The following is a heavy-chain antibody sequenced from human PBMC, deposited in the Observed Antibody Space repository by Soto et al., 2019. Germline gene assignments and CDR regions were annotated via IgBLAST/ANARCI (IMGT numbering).Heavy chain of an antibody. Sequence: QVQLVQAGAEVKKPGSSVKVSCKASGGTFSSYTISWVRQAPGQGLEWMGRIIPILGIANYAQKFQGRVTITADKSTSTAYMELSSLRSDDTAVYYCARLASHCSGGSCYYGYFDYWGQGTLVTVSS. CDR1: GGTFSSYT. CDR2: IIPILGIA. V-gene: IGHV1-69*02. CDR3: ARLASHCSGGSCYYGYFDY. D-gene: IGHD2-15*01. J-gene: IGHJ4*02.